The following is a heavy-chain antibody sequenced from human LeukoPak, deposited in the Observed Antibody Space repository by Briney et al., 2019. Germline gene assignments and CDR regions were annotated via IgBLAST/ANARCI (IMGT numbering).Heavy chain of an antibody. D-gene: IGHD6-19*01. V-gene: IGHV3-23*01. CDR2: INASGGNT. CDR3: AKPISGGLAVSADWFDP. Sequence: GGSLRFSCAASGFAFNFYAMTWVRQAPGKRLQWVSTINASGGNTYYAESVRGRFTISRDNSKDTLYLQLNSLTAEDTAIYYCAKPISGGLAVSADWFDPWGQGTLVAVSS. CDR1: GFAFNFYA. J-gene: IGHJ5*02.